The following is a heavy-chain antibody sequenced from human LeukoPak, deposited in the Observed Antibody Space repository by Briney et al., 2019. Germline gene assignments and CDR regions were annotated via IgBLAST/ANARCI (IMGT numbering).Heavy chain of an antibody. D-gene: IGHD6-13*01. CDR1: GGSFSGYS. CDR3: ARGLEYSSSWYYYYYYMDV. Sequence: SETLSLTCAVYGGSFSGYSWSWNRQPPGKGLEWIGEINHSGSTNYNPSLKSRVTISVDTSKNQFSLKLSSVTAADTAVYYCARGLEYSSSWYYYYYYMDVWGKGTTVTVSS. J-gene: IGHJ6*03. V-gene: IGHV4-34*01. CDR2: INHSGST.